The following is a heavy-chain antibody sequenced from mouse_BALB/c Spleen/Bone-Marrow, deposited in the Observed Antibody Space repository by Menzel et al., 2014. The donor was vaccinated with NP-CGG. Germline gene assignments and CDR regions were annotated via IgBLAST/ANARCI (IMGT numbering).Heavy chain of an antibody. D-gene: IGHD1-1*01. V-gene: IGHV2-9*02. CDR3: ARDYYGSQYYFDY. Sequence: VKVVESGPGLVAPSQSLSITCTVSGFSLTSYGVHWVRQPPGKGLEWLGVVWAGGGTNYNSALMSRLSISKDNSKSXXFLKMNSLQTDDTAMYYCARDYYGSQYYFDYWGQGTTLTVSS. CDR1: GFSLTSYG. CDR2: VWAGGGT. J-gene: IGHJ2*01.